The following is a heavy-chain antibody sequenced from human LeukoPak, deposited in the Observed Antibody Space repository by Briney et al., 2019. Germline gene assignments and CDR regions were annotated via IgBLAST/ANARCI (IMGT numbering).Heavy chain of an antibody. CDR1: GGSISSSSYD. V-gene: IGHV4-39*01. CDR3: ARNSVPTRIVGATRYFDY. CDR2: IYYSGST. J-gene: IGHJ4*02. Sequence: PSETLSLTCTVSGGSISSSSYDWGWIRQPPGKGLEWIGSIYYSGSTYYNRARKSRFTISVETAKNTFALKQSYGTAAATAVYYCARNSVPTRIVGATRYFDYWGQGTLVTVSS. D-gene: IGHD1-26*01.